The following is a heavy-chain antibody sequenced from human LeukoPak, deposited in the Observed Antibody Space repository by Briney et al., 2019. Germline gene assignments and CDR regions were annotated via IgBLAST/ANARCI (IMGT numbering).Heavy chain of an antibody. J-gene: IGHJ4*02. V-gene: IGHV1-69*04. CDR3: ASTVRYGGNSELDY. CDR1: GGTFSSYA. D-gene: IGHD4-23*01. Sequence: GASVKVSCKASGGTFSSYAISWARQAPGQGLEWMGRIIPILGIANYAQKFQGRVTITADKSTSTAYMELSSLRSEDTAVYYCASTVRYGGNSELDYWGQGTLVTVSS. CDR2: IIPILGIA.